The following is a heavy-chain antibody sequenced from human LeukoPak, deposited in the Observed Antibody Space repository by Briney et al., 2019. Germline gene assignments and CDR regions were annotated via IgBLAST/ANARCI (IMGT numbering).Heavy chain of an antibody. V-gene: IGHV3-43*02. Sequence: GGSLRLSCVVSGINFADYAMHWVRQPPGKGLEWVSLISADGGSTFSADSVKGRFSISRDNSKNSLYLQMNSLRSEDTAMYYCAKESGKFDYWGQGTLVAVTS. J-gene: IGHJ4*02. CDR3: AKESGKFDY. CDR2: ISADGGST. CDR1: GINFADYA.